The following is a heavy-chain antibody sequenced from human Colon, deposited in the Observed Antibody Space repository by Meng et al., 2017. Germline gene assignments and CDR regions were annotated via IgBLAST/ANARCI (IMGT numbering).Heavy chain of an antibody. J-gene: IGHJ5*02. V-gene: IGHV4-34*01. CDR2: INHSGTT. D-gene: IGHD2/OR15-2a*01. CDR3: ARGLFSRLRSLWFDP. CDR1: GGSFSGYY. Sequence: QVQLHQWGAVLLEPSEPLPLTCAVYGGSFSGYYWSWIRQPPGKGLEWIGEINHSGTTNFNPSLESRVTISIDTSKNQISLNVTSLTAADTAVYYCARGLFSRLRSLWFDPWGQGTLVTVSS.